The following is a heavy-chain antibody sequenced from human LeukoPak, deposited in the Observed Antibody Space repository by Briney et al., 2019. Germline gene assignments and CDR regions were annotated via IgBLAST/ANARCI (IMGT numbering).Heavy chain of an antibody. CDR1: GCTFDDYA. Sequence: GRSLRLSCAASGCTFDDYAMHWVRQAPGKGLKWVSGISWNSGSIGYADSVKGRFTISRDNAKNSLYLQMNSLRAEDTALYYCAKARRGSLSYFDYWGQGTLVTVSS. J-gene: IGHJ4*02. V-gene: IGHV3-9*01. CDR2: ISWNSGSI. D-gene: IGHD1-26*01. CDR3: AKARRGSLSYFDY.